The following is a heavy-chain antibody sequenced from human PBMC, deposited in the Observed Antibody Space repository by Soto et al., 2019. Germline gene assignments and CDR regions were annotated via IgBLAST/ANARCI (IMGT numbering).Heavy chain of an antibody. J-gene: IGHJ3*02. CDR1: GYTLTELS. CDR2: FDPEDGET. Sequence: GASVKVSCKVSGYTLTELSMHWVRQAPGKGLEWMGGFDPEDGETIYAQKFQGRVTMTEDTSTDTAYMELSSLRSEDTAVYYCATDGTPYNWNSEGDAFEIWGQGTMVTVSS. D-gene: IGHD1-20*01. CDR3: ATDGTPYNWNSEGDAFEI. V-gene: IGHV1-24*01.